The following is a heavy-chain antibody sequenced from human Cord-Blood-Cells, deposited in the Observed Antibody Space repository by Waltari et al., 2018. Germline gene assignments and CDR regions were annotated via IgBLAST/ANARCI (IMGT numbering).Heavy chain of an antibody. CDR2: IYYSGST. CDR1: GGSISSSSYY. J-gene: IGHJ3*02. CDR3: ARDRTGDDAFDI. V-gene: IGHV4-39*07. D-gene: IGHD7-27*01. Sequence: QLQLQESGPGLVKPSETLSLTCTVSGGSISSSSYYWGWIRQPPGKGLEWIGSIYYSGSTYYHPSPNRRCTISVDTAKNQFSLKLSSVTAADTAVYYCARDRTGDDAFDIWGQGTMVTVSS.